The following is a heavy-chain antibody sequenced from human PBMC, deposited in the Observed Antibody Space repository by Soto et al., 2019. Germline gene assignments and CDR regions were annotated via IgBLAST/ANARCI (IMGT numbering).Heavy chain of an antibody. CDR3: AHRVLRTVFGLVTTTAIYFDF. Sequence: QITLNESGPTQVKPRQTLTLTCTFSGFSLTTSGVGVGWIRQSPGKAPEWLALIYWDDDKRYRPSLKSSLTITKDPSPHQVVLTIADLDPADTATSYCAHRVLRTVFGLVTTTAIYFDFWGQGTPVAVSS. D-gene: IGHD3-3*01. CDR1: GFSLTTSGVG. CDR2: IYWDDDK. J-gene: IGHJ4*02. V-gene: IGHV2-5*02.